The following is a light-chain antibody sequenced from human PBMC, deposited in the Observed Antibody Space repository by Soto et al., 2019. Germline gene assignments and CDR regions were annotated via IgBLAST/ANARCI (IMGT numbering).Light chain of an antibody. CDR3: QSYDRSLSYV. V-gene: IGLV1-40*01. CDR1: RSNIGAGYD. Sequence: QSVLTQPPSVSGAPGQRVTISCTGSRSNIGAGYDVHWYQQLPGTAPKLLIYGNSNRPSGVPDRFSGSKSGTSASLAITGLQDEDDADYYCQSYDRSLSYVFGTGTKLTVL. CDR2: GNS. J-gene: IGLJ1*01.